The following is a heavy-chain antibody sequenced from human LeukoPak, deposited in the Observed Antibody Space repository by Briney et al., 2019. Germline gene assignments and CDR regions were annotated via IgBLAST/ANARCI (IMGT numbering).Heavy chain of an antibody. Sequence: SGTLCLTCTVSGGSISTSAYYWGWIRQPPGQGLESIGSFYCSGTTYYYPSVKSRLTISVDTAKNQFSLNLSSVIAADTAVYYCARQSGGTYQDFDYWGRGILVTVSS. V-gene: IGHV4-39*01. D-gene: IGHD1-26*01. CDR3: ARQSGGTYQDFDY. CDR1: GGSISTSAYY. J-gene: IGHJ4*02. CDR2: FYCSGTT.